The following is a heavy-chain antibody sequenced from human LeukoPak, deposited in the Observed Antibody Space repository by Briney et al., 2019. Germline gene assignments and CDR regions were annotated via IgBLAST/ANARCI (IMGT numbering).Heavy chain of an antibody. CDR2: IYYNGGDK. CDR1: GFTFSSYC. CDR3: ARGGLPPDYYGSGSTFDY. D-gene: IGHD3-10*01. J-gene: IGHJ4*02. Sequence: GGSLRLSCAAYGFTFSSYCMTWVRQAPGKGLEWVADIYYNGGDKYYAASVKGRFTISRDISKNTLSLQMNSLRAEDTGLYFCARGGLPPDYYGSGSTFDYWGQGTLVTVSS. V-gene: IGHV3-30*04.